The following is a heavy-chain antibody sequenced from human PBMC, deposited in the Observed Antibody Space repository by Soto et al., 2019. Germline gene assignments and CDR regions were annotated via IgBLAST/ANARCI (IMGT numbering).Heavy chain of an antibody. D-gene: IGHD7-27*01. Sequence: GGSLRLSCTASGFTVSSNYMSWVRQAPGKGLEWVSIIYSGGYTYYADSVKGRFTISRDNSKNALYLQMNSLRAEDTAVYYCARDMGLGVSSYYGMDLWGQGTTVTVSS. V-gene: IGHV3-53*01. J-gene: IGHJ6*02. CDR1: GFTVSSNY. CDR2: IYSGGYT. CDR3: ARDMGLGVSSYYGMDL.